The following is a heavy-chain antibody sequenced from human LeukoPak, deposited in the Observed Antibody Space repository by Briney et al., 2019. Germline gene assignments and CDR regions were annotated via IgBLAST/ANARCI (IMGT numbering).Heavy chain of an antibody. CDR1: GGSISSYY. J-gene: IGHJ6*02. V-gene: IGHV4-4*07. CDR3: ARGLGNALYYGMDV. Sequence: SETLSLTCTVSGGSISSYYWSWTRQPAGKGLEWIGRIYTGGSTNYNPSLKSRVTMSVDTSKNQFSLKLSSVTAADTAVYYCARGLGNALYYGMDVWGQGTTVTVSS. D-gene: IGHD7-27*01. CDR2: IYTGGST.